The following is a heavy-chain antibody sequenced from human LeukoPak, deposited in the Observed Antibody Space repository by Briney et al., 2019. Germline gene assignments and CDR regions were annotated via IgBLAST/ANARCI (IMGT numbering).Heavy chain of an antibody. CDR3: ARDSITIFGVVIIAFDY. Sequence: ASVKVSCKASGYTFTDYYIHWVRQAPGQGLEWMGWINPNSGGTNYAQKFQGRVTMTRDTSISTAYMELSRLRSDDTAVYYCARDSITIFGVVIIAFDYWGQGTLVTVSS. D-gene: IGHD3-3*01. V-gene: IGHV1-2*02. CDR1: GYTFTDYY. CDR2: INPNSGGT. J-gene: IGHJ4*02.